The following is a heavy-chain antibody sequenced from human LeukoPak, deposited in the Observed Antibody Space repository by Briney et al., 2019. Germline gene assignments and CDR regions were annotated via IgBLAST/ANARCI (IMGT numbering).Heavy chain of an antibody. D-gene: IGHD4-23*01. CDR1: GFTFSSYG. CDR2: ISSMSSNI. CDR3: VRYDYGGNLDY. V-gene: IGHV3-48*01. J-gene: IGHJ4*02. Sequence: HPGGSLRLSCAASGFTFSSYGMNWVRQAPGKGLEWVSYISSMSSNIYYADSVKGRFTISRDNAKNSLYLQMNSLRAEDTAVYNCVRYDYGGNLDYWGQGTLVTVSS.